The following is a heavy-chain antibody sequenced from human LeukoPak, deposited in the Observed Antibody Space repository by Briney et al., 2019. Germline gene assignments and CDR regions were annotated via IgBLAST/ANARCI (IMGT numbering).Heavy chain of an antibody. D-gene: IGHD6-25*01. CDR3: ARGGYSGSYYRFS. Sequence: PGGSLRRSCAASGFTFSGYWMHWVPQGPGKGTEWLSRTCKDRSHTFYADAAKGRFTASRDNAKNTVYLQVTNVRPDGTAVYYCARGGYSGSYYRFSWGQGTVVT. CDR2: TCKDRSHT. J-gene: IGHJ4*02. V-gene: IGHV3-74*01. CDR1: GFTFSGYW.